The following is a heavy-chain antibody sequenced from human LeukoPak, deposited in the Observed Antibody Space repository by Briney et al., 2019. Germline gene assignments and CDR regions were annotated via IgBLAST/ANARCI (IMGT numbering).Heavy chain of an antibody. J-gene: IGHJ5*02. CDR2: ISAYNGNT. CDR3: ARVGYDFWSGYPQRFDP. D-gene: IGHD3-3*01. V-gene: IGHV1-18*01. CDR1: GYTFTSYG. Sequence: ASVKVSCKASGYTFTSYGISWVRHAPGQGLEWMGWISAYNGNTNYAQKLQGRVTMTTDTSTSTAYMELRSLRSDDTAVYYCARVGYDFWSGYPQRFDPWGQGTLVTVSS.